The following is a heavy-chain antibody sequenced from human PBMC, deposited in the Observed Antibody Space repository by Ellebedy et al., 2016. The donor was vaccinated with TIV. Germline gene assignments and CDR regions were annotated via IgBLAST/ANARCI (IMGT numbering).Heavy chain of an antibody. CDR2: ITGSSSYM. D-gene: IGHD6-13*01. Sequence: LSLTCAASGFTFSNYSMNWVRQAPGKGLEWVSSITGSSSYMFYADSVKGRFTISRENAKNSLYLQLNSLRAEDTAVYYCSRGIAAVMYWGQGTLVTVSS. CDR3: SRGIAAVMY. V-gene: IGHV3-21*01. CDR1: GFTFSNYS. J-gene: IGHJ4*02.